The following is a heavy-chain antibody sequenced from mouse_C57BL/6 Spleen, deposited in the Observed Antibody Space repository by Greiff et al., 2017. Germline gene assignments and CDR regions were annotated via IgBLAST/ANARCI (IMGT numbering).Heavy chain of an antibody. CDR3: ARENGKGARDY. D-gene: IGHD2-1*01. CDR1: GYTFTSYW. Sequence: QVQLQQPGAELVRPGSSVKLSCKASGYTFTSYWMHWVKQRPIQGLEWIGNIDPSDSETHYNQKFKDKATLTVDKSSSTAYMQLSSLTSEDSAVYYCARENGKGARDYWGQGTSVTVSS. CDR2: IDPSDSET. J-gene: IGHJ4*01. V-gene: IGHV1-52*01.